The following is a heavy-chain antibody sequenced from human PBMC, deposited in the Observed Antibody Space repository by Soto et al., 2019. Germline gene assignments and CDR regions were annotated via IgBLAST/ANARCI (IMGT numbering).Heavy chain of an antibody. CDR1: GGSISSGDYY. J-gene: IGHJ4*02. Sequence: SETLSLTCTVSGGSISSGDYYWSWIRQPPGKGLEWIGYIYYSGSTYYNPSLKSRVTISVDTSKNQFSLKLSSVTAADTAVYYFARSNILDYGDYYFYFDYWGQGTLVTVSS. V-gene: IGHV4-30-4*01. D-gene: IGHD4-17*01. CDR2: IYYSGST. CDR3: ARSNILDYGDYYFYFDY.